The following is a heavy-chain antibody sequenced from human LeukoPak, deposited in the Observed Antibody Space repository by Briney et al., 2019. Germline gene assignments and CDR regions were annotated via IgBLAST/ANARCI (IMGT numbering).Heavy chain of an antibody. CDR3: ARGYCSSTRNWFDP. CDR1: GYTFTSYA. CDR2: INAGNGNT. D-gene: IGHD2-2*01. V-gene: IGHV1-3*01. J-gene: IGHJ5*02. Sequence: ASVKVSCKASGYTFTSYAMHWVRQAPGQRLEWMGWINAGNGNTKYSQKLQGRVTMTTDTSTSTAYMELRSLRSDDTAVYYCARGYCSSTRNWFDPWGQGTLVTVSS.